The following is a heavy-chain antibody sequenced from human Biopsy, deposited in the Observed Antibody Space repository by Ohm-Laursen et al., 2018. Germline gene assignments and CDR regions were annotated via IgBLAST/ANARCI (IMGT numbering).Heavy chain of an antibody. D-gene: IGHD3-22*01. CDR3: ARDRGYYSDRTVPGYFDL. CDR2: VYYTGST. CDR1: GGAISSDY. V-gene: IGHV4-59*01. Sequence: GTLSLTCTVSGGAISSDYWSWIRQPPGKGLQWIGYVYYTGSTDYNPSLQSRVTISVDTSKNHFSLRLRSVTPADTAIYYCARDRGYYSDRTVPGYFDLWGRGTRVTVSS. J-gene: IGHJ2*01.